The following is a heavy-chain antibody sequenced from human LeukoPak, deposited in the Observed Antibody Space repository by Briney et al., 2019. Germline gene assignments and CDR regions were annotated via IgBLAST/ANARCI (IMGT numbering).Heavy chain of an antibody. CDR3: ASVCSGGSCYY. CDR1: GYTFTSYG. D-gene: IGHD2-15*01. Sequence: ASLKVSCKASGYTFTSYGISWVRQAPGQGLEWMGWISAYNGNTNYAQKLQGRVTMTTDTSTGTAYMELRSLRSDDTAVYYCASVCSGGSCYYWGQGTLVTVSS. V-gene: IGHV1-18*01. J-gene: IGHJ4*02. CDR2: ISAYNGNT.